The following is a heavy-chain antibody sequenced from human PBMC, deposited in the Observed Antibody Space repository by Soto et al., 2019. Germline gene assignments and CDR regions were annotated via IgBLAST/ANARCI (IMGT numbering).Heavy chain of an antibody. D-gene: IGHD3-9*01. J-gene: IGHJ4*02. V-gene: IGHV3-48*01. CDR3: ARDKDWAFDY. Sequence: GGSLRLSCVASGFTFSLYSMNWVRQAPGKGLEWISYISNDDISYADSVKGRFTISRDNAGSSLFLQMNSLRAEDTAVYYCARDKDWAFDYWGQGILVTVSS. CDR1: GFTFSLYS. CDR2: ISNDDI.